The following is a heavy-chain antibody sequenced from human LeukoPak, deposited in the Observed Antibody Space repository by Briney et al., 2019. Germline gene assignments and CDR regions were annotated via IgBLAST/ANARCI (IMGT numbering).Heavy chain of an antibody. CDR1: GGSISSGGYY. D-gene: IGHD2-2*01. Sequence: PSQTLSLTCTVSGGSISSGGYYWSWIRQHPGKGLEWIGYIYYSGSTYYNPSLKSRVTMSVDTSKNQFSLKLSSVTAADTAVYYCARESGRWYQLPLLFDYWGQGTLVTVSS. CDR3: ARESGRWYQLPLLFDY. V-gene: IGHV4-31*03. J-gene: IGHJ4*02. CDR2: IYYSGST.